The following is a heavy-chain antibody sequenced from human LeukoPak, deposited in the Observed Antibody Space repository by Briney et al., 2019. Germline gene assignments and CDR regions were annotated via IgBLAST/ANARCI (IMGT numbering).Heavy chain of an antibody. D-gene: IGHD3-22*01. V-gene: IGHV4-4*07. Sequence: SETLSLTCTVSGGSISSYYWSWIRQPAGKGLEWIGRIYTSGSTNYNPSLKSRVTMSVDTSKNQFSLKLSSVTAADTAVYYCARGDYYDSSGRNWFDPWGQGTLVTVSS. CDR1: GGSISSYY. J-gene: IGHJ5*02. CDR3: ARGDYYDSSGRNWFDP. CDR2: IYTSGST.